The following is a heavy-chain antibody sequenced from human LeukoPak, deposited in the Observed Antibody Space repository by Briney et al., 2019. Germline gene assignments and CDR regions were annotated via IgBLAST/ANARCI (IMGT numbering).Heavy chain of an antibody. Sequence: SETLSLTCAVYGGSFSGYYWSWIRQPPGKGLGWIGGINHSGSTNYNPSLKSRVTISVDTSKNQFSLKLSSVTAADTAVYYCASSMRARLPRYHPFDYWGQGTLVTVSS. CDR2: INHSGST. V-gene: IGHV4-34*01. J-gene: IGHJ4*02. D-gene: IGHD1-14*01. CDR3: ASSMRARLPRYHPFDY. CDR1: GGSFSGYY.